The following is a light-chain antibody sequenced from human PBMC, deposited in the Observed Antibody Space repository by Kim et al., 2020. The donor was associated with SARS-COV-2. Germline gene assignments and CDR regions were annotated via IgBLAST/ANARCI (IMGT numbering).Light chain of an antibody. J-gene: IGKJ1*01. CDR2: DAS. V-gene: IGKV3-11*01. CDR1: QSVSSY. Sequence: SLYPGERATISCRASQSVSSYLAWYQQKPGQAPRLLIYDASNRATGIPARFSGSGSGTDFTLTISSLEPEDFAVYYCQQRSNWPTFGQGTKVDIK. CDR3: QQRSNWPT.